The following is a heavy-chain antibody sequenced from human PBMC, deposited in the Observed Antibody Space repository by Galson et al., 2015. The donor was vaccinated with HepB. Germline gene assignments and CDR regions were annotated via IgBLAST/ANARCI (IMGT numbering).Heavy chain of an antibody. CDR3: VKDISQWLVDSKGF. Sequence: SLRLSCAASGFTFDDYTMHWVRQSPGKGLEWVSGINWSSDTIDYADSVKGRFTISRDNAKKSLYLQMNSLRAGGTAFYYCVKDISQWLVDSKGFWGQGTLVTVSS. CDR2: INWSSDTI. D-gene: IGHD6-19*01. CDR1: GFTFDDYT. V-gene: IGHV3-9*01. J-gene: IGHJ4*02.